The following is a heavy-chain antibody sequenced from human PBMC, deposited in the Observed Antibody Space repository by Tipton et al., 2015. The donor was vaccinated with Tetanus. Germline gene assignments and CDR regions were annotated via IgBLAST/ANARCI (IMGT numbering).Heavy chain of an antibody. CDR2: IDYFGTT. CDR1: GGSISSYH. V-gene: IGHV4-59*01. CDR3: ARTSGYLYSSY. J-gene: IGHJ4*02. D-gene: IGHD3-3*01. Sequence: TLSLTCTVSGGSISSYHWNWIRQFPGKGLEWIGYIDYFGTTKYNPSLKSRVAMSVDTSKNQLSLKLSSVTSADTAVYYCARTSGYLYSSYWGQGTLVTVSS.